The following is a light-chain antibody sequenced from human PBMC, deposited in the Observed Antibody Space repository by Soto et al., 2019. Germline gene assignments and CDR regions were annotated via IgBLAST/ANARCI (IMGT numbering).Light chain of an antibody. CDR1: SSDIGRYNY. J-gene: IGLJ2*01. CDR2: DVS. Sequence: QSALTQPASVSGTPGQSITVSCIGTSSDIGRYNYVSWYQQHPGRAPKLIIRDVSSRPSGVPTRFSGSKSGNSASLTISGLQVEDEAYYFCSSYASSNAQLFGGGTKLNVL. V-gene: IGLV2-14*03. CDR3: SSYASSNAQL.